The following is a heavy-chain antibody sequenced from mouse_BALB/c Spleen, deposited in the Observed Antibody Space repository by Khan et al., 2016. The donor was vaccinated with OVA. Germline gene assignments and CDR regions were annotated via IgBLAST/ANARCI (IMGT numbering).Heavy chain of an antibody. CDR1: GFNIKDTY. V-gene: IGHV14-3*02. Sequence: VQLQQSGAELVKPGASVKLSCTASGFNIKDTYIHWVKQRPEQGLEWIGRIYPANGNTKYDPKFLGKATIAADTSSNPAYLQLSSLTSEDSAVFDSARRKENYEADEMGYRGQGTSVTVAS. J-gene: IGHJ4*01. CDR2: IYPANGNT. D-gene: IGHD1-1*01. CDR3: ARRKENYEADEMGY.